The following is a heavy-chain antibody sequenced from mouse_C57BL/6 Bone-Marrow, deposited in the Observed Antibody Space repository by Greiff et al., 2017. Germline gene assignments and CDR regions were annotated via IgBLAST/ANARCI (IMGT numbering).Heavy chain of an antibody. V-gene: IGHV5-17*01. J-gene: IGHJ3*01. Sequence: DVKLVESGGGLVKPGGSLKLSCAASGFTFSDYGMHWVRQAPEKGLEWVAYISSGSSTIYYAATVKGRFTISRDNAKNTLFLQRTSLRSEDTAMYYCARPITTASSFAYWGQGTLVTVSA. D-gene: IGHD1-2*01. CDR1: GFTFSDYG. CDR3: ARPITTASSFAY. CDR2: ISSGSSTI.